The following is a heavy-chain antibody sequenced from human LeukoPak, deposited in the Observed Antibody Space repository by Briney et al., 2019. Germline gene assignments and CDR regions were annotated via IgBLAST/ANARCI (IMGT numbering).Heavy chain of an antibody. J-gene: IGHJ1*01. V-gene: IGHV3-48*03. CDR3: VRSITMFQY. CDR2: ISSSGSTM. D-gene: IGHD3-10*01. CDR1: GFTFSSYE. Sequence: GGSLRLSCAASGFTFSSYEMNWVRQAPGKGLEWVSYISSSGSTMYYADSVKGRFTISRDNAKNSLYLQMTSLRAEDTALYYCVRSITMFQYWGQGTLVTVSS.